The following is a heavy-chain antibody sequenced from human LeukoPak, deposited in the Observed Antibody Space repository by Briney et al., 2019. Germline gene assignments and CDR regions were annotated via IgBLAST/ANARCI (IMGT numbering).Heavy chain of an antibody. D-gene: IGHD6-19*01. CDR2: ISYDGSNK. J-gene: IGHJ4*02. V-gene: IGHV3-30-3*01. Sequence: GGSLRLSCAASGFTFSSYAMHWVRQAPGKGLEWVAVISYDGSNKYYADSVKGRFTISRDNSKNTLYLQMNSLRAEDTAVYYCAKVNGPYSSGWFDYWGQGTLVTVSS. CDR1: GFTFSSYA. CDR3: AKVNGPYSSGWFDY.